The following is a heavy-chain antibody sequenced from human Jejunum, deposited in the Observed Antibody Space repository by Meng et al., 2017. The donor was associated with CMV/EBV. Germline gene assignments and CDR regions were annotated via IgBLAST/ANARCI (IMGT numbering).Heavy chain of an antibody. Sequence: RDAGPGLLKPSQTLLLTCTVSGGSISSGDYYWSWIRQPPGKGLEWIGCIYYSGSTYYNPSLKGRVTISVDTSKNQFSLNLSSVTAADTAVYYCARGQRSYSGSYPEWFDPWGQGTLVTVSS. CDR1: GGSISSGDYY. CDR2: IYYSGST. V-gene: IGHV4-30-4*01. J-gene: IGHJ5*02. CDR3: ARGQRSYSGSYPEWFDP. D-gene: IGHD1-26*01.